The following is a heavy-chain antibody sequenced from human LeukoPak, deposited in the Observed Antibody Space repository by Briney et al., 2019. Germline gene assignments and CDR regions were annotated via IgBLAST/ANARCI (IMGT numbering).Heavy chain of an antibody. J-gene: IGHJ4*02. CDR3: VIGVGWQPDY. CDR2: IYKIGTT. V-gene: IGHV4-59*02. Sequence: SETLSLTCTVFGDSVTGYFLNWVRQPPGKGLEWIGHIYKIGTTNYNPSLKSRLTISADTSKNQFSLQLRSVTAADTAVYYCVIGVGWQPDYWGQGALITVSS. D-gene: IGHD2-15*01. CDR1: GDSVTGYF.